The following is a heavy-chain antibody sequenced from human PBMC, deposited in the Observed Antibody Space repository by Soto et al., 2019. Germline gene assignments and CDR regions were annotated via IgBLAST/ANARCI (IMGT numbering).Heavy chain of an antibody. J-gene: IGHJ4*02. CDR2: ISYDGNVA. Sequence: QVQLVESEGGVVQPGRSLRLSCTASGFTFRHYGMHCVRQAPGKGLEWGTVISYDGNVAYYADSVKGRFTSSRDNSKNTLSLQMNSLRTEDTAVYYCAKDGPITHWDFDYWGQGTLVSVSS. CDR1: GFTFRHYG. CDR3: AKDGPITHWDFDY. D-gene: IGHD7-27*01. V-gene: IGHV3-30*18.